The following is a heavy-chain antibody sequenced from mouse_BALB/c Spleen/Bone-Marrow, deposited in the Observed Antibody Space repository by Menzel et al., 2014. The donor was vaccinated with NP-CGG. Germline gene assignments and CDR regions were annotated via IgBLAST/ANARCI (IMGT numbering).Heavy chain of an antibody. CDR2: INPYNGDT. J-gene: IGHJ4*01. D-gene: IGHD2-12*01. V-gene: IGHV1-18*01. CDR3: ARSGRPFAMDY. Sequence: EVQLQQSGPELVKPGASPKISCKTSGYPFTGYTLYWVKQSHGKNLQWIGLINPYNGDTNYNQKFKDKATLTVDRSSSTDYMELLSLTSEDSAVYYCARSGRPFAMDYWGQGTSVTVSS. CDR1: GYPFTGYT.